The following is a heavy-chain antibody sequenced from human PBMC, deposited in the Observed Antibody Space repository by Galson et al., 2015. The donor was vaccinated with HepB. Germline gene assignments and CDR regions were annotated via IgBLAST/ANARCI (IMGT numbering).Heavy chain of an antibody. V-gene: IGHV1-69*13. Sequence: SVKVSCKAYGGTFSSYAISWVRQAPGQGLEWMGGIIPIFGTANYAQKFQGRVTITADESTSTAYMELSSLRSEDTAVYYCARNWNMITFGGVPGEGWFDPWGQGTLVTVSS. D-gene: IGHD3-16*01. CDR1: GGTFSSYA. J-gene: IGHJ5*02. CDR2: IIPIFGTA. CDR3: ARNWNMITFGGVPGEGWFDP.